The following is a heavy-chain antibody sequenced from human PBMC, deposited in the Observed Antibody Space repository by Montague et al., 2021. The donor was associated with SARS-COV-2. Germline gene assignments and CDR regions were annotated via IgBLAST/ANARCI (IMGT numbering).Heavy chain of an antibody. J-gene: IGHJ4*02. CDR1: GGSISSYY. V-gene: IGHV4-59*13. CDR2: MYYSGST. CDR3: ASDFDY. Sequence: ETLSLTCTVSGGSISSYYWSWIRQPPGRGLEWIGYMYYSGSTNYNPSLKSRVTLSVDTSKNQFSLKLSSVTAADTAVYYCASDFDYWGQGTLVTVSS.